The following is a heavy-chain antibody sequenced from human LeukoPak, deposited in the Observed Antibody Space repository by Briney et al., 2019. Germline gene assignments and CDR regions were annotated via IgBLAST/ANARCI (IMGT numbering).Heavy chain of an antibody. CDR2: ISSSSSTI. CDR1: GFTFSSYS. CDR3: ASVPFWSGTSEFDP. V-gene: IGHV3-48*01. Sequence: GGSLRLSCAASGFTFSSYSVNWVRQAPGKGLEWVSYISSSSSTIYYADSVKGRFTISRDNAKRSLYLQMNSLRAEDTAVYYCASVPFWSGTSEFDPWGQGTLVTVSS. D-gene: IGHD3-3*01. J-gene: IGHJ5*02.